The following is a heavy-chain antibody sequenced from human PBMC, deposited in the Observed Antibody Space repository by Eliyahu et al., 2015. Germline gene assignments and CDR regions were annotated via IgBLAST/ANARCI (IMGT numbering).Heavy chain of an antibody. J-gene: IGHJ3*02. V-gene: IGHV4-61*02. CDR2: IYTSGST. Sequence: QVQLQESGPGLVKPSQTLSLTCTXSGXSISSGSYYWSWIRQPAGKGLEWIGRIYTSGSTNYNPSLKSRVTISVDTSKNQFSLKLSSVTAADTAVYYCASYSFHDAFDIWGQGTMVTVSS. CDR3: ASYSFHDAFDI. D-gene: IGHD5-18*01. CDR1: GXSISSGSYY.